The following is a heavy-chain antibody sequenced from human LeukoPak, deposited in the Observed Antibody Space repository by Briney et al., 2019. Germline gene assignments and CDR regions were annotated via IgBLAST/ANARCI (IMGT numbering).Heavy chain of an antibody. Sequence: GGSLRLSXAASGFTVSSNYMSWVCQTPGKGLEWVSVIYSGGSTYYADSVKGRFTISRDNSKNTLYLQMNSLRAEDTAVYYCAKGVGYGSGSYLDYWGQGTLVTVSS. CDR3: AKGVGYGSGSYLDY. CDR2: IYSGGST. J-gene: IGHJ4*02. CDR1: GFTVSSNY. D-gene: IGHD3-10*01. V-gene: IGHV3-53*01.